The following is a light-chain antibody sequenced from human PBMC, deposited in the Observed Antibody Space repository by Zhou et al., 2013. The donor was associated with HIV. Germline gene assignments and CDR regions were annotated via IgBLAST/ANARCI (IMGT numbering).Light chain of an antibody. CDR2: DAS. CDR3: QHRSNWLT. CDR1: LGLGNY. Sequence: DIVLTQSPATLSLSPGESATLSCRASLGLGNYLAWYQHKPGLAPRLLIYDASNRATGIPARFSGSGSGTDFTLTISSLEPEDFAVYYCQHRSNWLTFGGGTKVEIK. J-gene: IGKJ4*01. V-gene: IGKV3-11*01.